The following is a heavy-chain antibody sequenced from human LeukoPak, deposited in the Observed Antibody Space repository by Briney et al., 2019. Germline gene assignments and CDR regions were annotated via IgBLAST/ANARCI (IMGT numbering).Heavy chain of an antibody. CDR2: IQYDGSNK. J-gene: IGHJ4*02. D-gene: IGHD6-6*01. Sequence: GGSLRLSCAVSGFTFSSYGMHWVRQAPGKGLEWVAFIQYDGSNKYYVDSVKGRFTISRDNPKNTLYLQMNSLRAKDTAVYYCATSSSSSSWGPTDYWGQGTLVTVSS. CDR1: GFTFSSYG. V-gene: IGHV3-30*02. CDR3: ATSSSSSSWGPTDY.